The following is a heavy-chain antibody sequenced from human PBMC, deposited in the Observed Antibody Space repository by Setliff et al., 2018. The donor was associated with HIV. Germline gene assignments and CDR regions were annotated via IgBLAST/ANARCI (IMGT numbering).Heavy chain of an antibody. J-gene: IGHJ4*02. CDR1: GYTFTSYD. CDR2: MNPNSGNT. V-gene: IGHV1-8*02. D-gene: IGHD6-13*01. Sequence: GASVKVSCKASGYTFTSYDINWVRQATGQGLEWMGWMNPNSGNTGYAQKFQGRVTMTRNTSISTAYMELSSLRSEDTAVYYCARGRFKEQQRYPRVYFDYWGQGTLVTVSS. CDR3: ARGRFKEQQRYPRVYFDY.